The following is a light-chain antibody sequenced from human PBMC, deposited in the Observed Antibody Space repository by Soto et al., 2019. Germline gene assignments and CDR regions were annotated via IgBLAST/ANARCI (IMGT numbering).Light chain of an antibody. CDR2: GAS. CDR3: HQYGGSPQT. V-gene: IGKV3-20*01. Sequence: EIVLTQSPGTLSLSPGERATLSCRARQSVSNYLAWYQRKPGQAPRLLIYGASSRATGIPDRFSGSGSGTDFTLTISRLEPEDFAVYYCHQYGGSPQTFGQGTKVEIK. CDR1: QSVSNY. J-gene: IGKJ1*01.